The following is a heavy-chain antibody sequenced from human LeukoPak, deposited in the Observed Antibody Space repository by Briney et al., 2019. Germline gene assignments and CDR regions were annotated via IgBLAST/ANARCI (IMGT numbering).Heavy chain of an antibody. CDR2: LNPNSGGT. CDR3: ARDIVVVVAASYGMDV. Sequence: ASVNVSCKASGSTFIGYYIHWVRQAPGQGLEWMGWLNPNSGGTNYAQKFQGRVTMTRDTSINTAYMELSRLRSDDTAVYYCARDIVVVVAASYGMDVWGQGTTVTVSS. V-gene: IGHV1-2*02. CDR1: GSTFIGYY. J-gene: IGHJ6*02. D-gene: IGHD2-15*01.